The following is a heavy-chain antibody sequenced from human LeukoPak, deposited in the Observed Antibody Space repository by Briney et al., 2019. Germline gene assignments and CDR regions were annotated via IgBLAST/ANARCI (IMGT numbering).Heavy chain of an antibody. J-gene: IGHJ5*02. CDR1: GFTFSSYA. Sequence: GGSLRLSCAASGFTFSSYAMHWVRQAPGKGLEWVAVISYDGSNKYYADSVKGRFTISRDNSKNTLYLQMNSLRAEDTAVYYCARDAPLRYFDWLPMNVGWFDPWGQGTLVTVSS. CDR2: ISYDGSNK. V-gene: IGHV3-30*04. CDR3: ARDAPLRYFDWLPMNVGWFDP. D-gene: IGHD3-9*01.